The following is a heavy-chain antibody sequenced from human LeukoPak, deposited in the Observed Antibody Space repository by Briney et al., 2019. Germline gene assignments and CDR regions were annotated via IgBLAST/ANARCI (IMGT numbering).Heavy chain of an antibody. CDR3: ARIGGLGSYQSSRYYFMDV. CDR2: MNPNSGNT. Sequence: GASVKVSCKASGYTFTNYDINWVRQATGQGLEWMGWMNPNSGNTGYAQKFQGRVTITRDTSIKTAYMELSSLRSEDTAVYYCARIGGLGSYQSSRYYFMDVWGKGTTVTVSS. CDR1: GYTFTNYD. D-gene: IGHD3-10*01. J-gene: IGHJ6*03. V-gene: IGHV1-8*03.